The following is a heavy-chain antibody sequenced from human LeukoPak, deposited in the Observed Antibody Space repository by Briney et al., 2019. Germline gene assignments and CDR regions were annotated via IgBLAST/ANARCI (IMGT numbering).Heavy chain of an antibody. Sequence: SETLSLTCTVSGGSISGSSYCWGWIRQPPGKGLEWIGSIYYSGSTYYNPSLKSRVTISVDTSKNQFSLKLSSVTAADTAVYYCARGEDAFDIWGQGTMVTVSS. CDR1: GGSISGSSYC. V-gene: IGHV4-39*07. J-gene: IGHJ3*02. CDR3: ARGEDAFDI. CDR2: IYYSGST.